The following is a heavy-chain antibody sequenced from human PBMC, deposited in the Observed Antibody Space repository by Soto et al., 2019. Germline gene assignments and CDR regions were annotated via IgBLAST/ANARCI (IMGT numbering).Heavy chain of an antibody. V-gene: IGHV4-39*01. Sequence: SETLSLTCTVSGGSISSSSYYWGGSRQPPGKGLEWIGSIYYSGSTYYNPSLKSRVTISVDTSKNQFSLKLSSVTAADTAVYYCARLRLAAAPAGYYGMDVWGQGTTVT. D-gene: IGHD6-13*01. CDR1: GGSISSSSYY. CDR3: ARLRLAAAPAGYYGMDV. J-gene: IGHJ6*02. CDR2: IYYSGST.